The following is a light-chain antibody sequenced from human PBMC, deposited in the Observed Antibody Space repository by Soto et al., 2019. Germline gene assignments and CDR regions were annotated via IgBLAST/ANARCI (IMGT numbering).Light chain of an antibody. CDR2: GVS. CDR3: QQYNNWPHT. CDR1: QSVSSK. J-gene: IGKJ2*01. Sequence: EIVMTQSPATLSVSPGERATLSCRASQSVSSKLAWFQQKPGQAPSLLIYGVSTRATGVLVRFSGSGSGTEFTLTINSLQSEDFAVYYCQQYNNWPHTFGQGTKLEIK. V-gene: IGKV3-15*01.